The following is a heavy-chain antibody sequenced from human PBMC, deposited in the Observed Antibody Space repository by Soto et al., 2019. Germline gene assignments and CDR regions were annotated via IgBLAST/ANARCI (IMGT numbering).Heavy chain of an antibody. CDR1: GGTFSSYA. CDR3: ARARDIGVIDDDDALEI. D-gene: IGHD3-16*02. V-gene: IGHV1-69*13. Sequence: SVKVSCKASGGTFSSYAISWVRQAPGQGLEWMGGIIPIFGTANYAQKFQGRVTITADESTSTAYMELSSLRSEDTAVYYCARARDIGVIDDDDALEIWGQGTMVTVSS. J-gene: IGHJ3*02. CDR2: IIPIFGTA.